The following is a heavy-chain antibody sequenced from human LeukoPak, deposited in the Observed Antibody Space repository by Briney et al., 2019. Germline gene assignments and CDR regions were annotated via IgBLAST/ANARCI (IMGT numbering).Heavy chain of an antibody. CDR3: ASVVPGVITNYYYYYMDV. D-gene: IGHD3-10*01. V-gene: IGHV4-34*01. J-gene: IGHJ6*03. Sequence: SETLSLTCAVYGGSFGGYYWSWIRQPPGKGLEWIGEINHSGSTNYNPSLKSRVTISVDTSKNQFSLKLSSVTAADTAVYYCASVVPGVITNYYYYYMDVWGKGTTVTVSS. CDR1: GGSFGGYY. CDR2: INHSGST.